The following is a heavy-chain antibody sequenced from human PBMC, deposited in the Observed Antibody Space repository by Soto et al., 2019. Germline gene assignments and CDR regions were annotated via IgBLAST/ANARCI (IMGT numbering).Heavy chain of an antibody. CDR1: GDSITGSY. CDR2: IYYSGTT. CDR3: ARDMPYAAGSLAGCDY. J-gene: IGHJ4*02. D-gene: IGHD1-26*01. Sequence: KPSETLSLTCTASGDSITGSYWSWIRQPPGKTLEWIGYIYYSGTTTYNPSLKSRVSISVDTSKNQFSLRLTSVIAADTAVYYCARDMPYAAGSLAGCDYWGQGILVTVSS. V-gene: IGHV4-59*01.